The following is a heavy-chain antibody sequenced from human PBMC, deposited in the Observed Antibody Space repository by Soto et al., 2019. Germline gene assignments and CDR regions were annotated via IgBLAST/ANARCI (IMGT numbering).Heavy chain of an antibody. D-gene: IGHD3-16*02. CDR3: AAGGRGDYIWGSYRSGYYYYYMDV. Sequence: SVKVSCKASGFTFTSSAMQWVRQARGQRLEWIGWIVVGSGNTNYAQKFQERVTITRDMSTSTAYMELSSLRSEDTAVYYCAAGGRGDYIWGSYRSGYYYYYMDVWGKGTTVTVSS. CDR1: GFTFTSSA. J-gene: IGHJ6*03. CDR2: IVVGSGNT. V-gene: IGHV1-58*02.